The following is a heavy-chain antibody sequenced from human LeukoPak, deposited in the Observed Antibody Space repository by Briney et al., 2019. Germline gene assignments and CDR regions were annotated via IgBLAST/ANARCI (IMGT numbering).Heavy chain of an antibody. CDR2: ISGTGSST. J-gene: IGHJ4*02. CDR3: AKDRAVDTAIFDY. D-gene: IGHD5-18*01. Sequence: GGSLRLSCAASGFTFNNYAMNWVRQGPGEGLEWVSAISGTGSSTYYADSVKGRFTISRDNSKNTLYLQMNSLRAEDTAVYYCAKDRAVDTAIFDYWGQGTLVTVSS. CDR1: GFTFNNYA. V-gene: IGHV3-23*01.